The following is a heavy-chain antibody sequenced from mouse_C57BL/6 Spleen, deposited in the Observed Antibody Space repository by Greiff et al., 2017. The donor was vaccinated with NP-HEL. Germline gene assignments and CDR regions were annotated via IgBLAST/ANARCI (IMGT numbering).Heavy chain of an antibody. CDR3: AREVFAY. V-gene: IGHV5-17*01. J-gene: IGHJ3*01. Sequence: EVKLMESGGGLVKPGGSLKLSCAASGFTFSDYGMHWVRQAPEKGLEWVAYISSGSSTIYYADTVKGRFTISRDNAKNTLFLQMTSLRSEDTAMYYCAREVFAYWGQGTLVTVSA. CDR2: ISSGSSTI. CDR1: GFTFSDYG.